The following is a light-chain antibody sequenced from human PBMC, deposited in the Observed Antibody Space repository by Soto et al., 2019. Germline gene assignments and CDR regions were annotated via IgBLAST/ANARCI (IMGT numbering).Light chain of an antibody. Sequence: QSVLTQPPSASGSPGQSVTISCTGTSSDVGAYNYVSWYQQHPGKAPKLMIYEVSQRPSGVPDRFSGSKSGYTASLTVSGLQDEDEADYYCSSYAGSNNLVFGGGTKLTVL. V-gene: IGLV2-8*01. J-gene: IGLJ2*01. CDR3: SSYAGSNNLV. CDR1: SSDVGAYNY. CDR2: EVS.